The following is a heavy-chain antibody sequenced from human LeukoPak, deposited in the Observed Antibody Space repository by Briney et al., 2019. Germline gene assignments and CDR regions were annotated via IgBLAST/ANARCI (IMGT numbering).Heavy chain of an antibody. D-gene: IGHD2-2*03. J-gene: IGHJ5*02. CDR2: ISYDASIK. CDR3: AKAPRVDIVVVPADLDP. V-gene: IGHV3-30-3*01. Sequence: GGSLRLSCAVSGFNFGSFAMHWVRQAPGKGLEWVALISYDASIKYYADSVKGRFTISRDNSRNTLFLQMSTLSAEDTAIYYCAKAPRVDIVVVPADLDPWGQGTLVTVSS. CDR1: GFNFGSFA.